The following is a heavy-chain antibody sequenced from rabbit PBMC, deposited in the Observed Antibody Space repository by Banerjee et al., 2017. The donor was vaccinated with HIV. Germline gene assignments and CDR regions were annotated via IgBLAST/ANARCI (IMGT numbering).Heavy chain of an antibody. CDR2: IYTGSGST. D-gene: IGHD1-1*01. J-gene: IGHJ4*01. CDR3: AREGAAINTYTL. Sequence: QEQLEESGGDLVKPEGSLTLTCTASGFDFSSSYWICWVRQAPGKGLEWIGCIYTGSGSTYYASWAKGRFTISKTSSTTVTLQMTTLTAADTATYFCAREGAAINTYTLWGPGTLVTVS. CDR1: GFDFSSSYW. V-gene: IGHV1S45*01.